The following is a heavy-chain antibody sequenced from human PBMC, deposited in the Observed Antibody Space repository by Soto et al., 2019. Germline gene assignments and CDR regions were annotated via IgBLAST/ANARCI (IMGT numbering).Heavy chain of an antibody. CDR1: GFSLSTTGVA. J-gene: IGHJ5*02. D-gene: IGHD6-6*01. V-gene: IGHV2-5*02. CDR3: AFFPRALSSSWSNYGDP. Sequence: QITLKESGPTLVKPTETLTLTCTFSGFSLSTTGVAVGWIRQPPGKALEWLALIYWDDDKRYSPSLKTRLTITQDTSKNQVVLTMTNMDPVDTATYYCAFFPRALSSSWSNYGDPWGQGTLVTVSS. CDR2: IYWDDDK.